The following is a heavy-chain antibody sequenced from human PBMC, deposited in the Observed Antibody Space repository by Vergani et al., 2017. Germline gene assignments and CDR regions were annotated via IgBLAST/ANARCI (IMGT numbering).Heavy chain of an antibody. CDR1: GFTVSSYY. D-gene: IGHD5-18*01. CDR3: ARVDTVLNY. Sequence: EVQLVESGGGLVQPGGSLRLSCAASGFTVSSYYMSWVRQAPGKGLEWVSIIYSGGNAYYADYVKGRFTISRHNSKNTLYLQMNSLRTEDTAVYYCARVDTVLNYWGQGILVTVSS. CDR2: IYSGGNA. J-gene: IGHJ4*02. V-gene: IGHV3-53*04.